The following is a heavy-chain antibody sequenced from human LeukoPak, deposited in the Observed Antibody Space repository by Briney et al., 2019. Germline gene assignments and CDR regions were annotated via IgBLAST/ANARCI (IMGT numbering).Heavy chain of an antibody. D-gene: IGHD6-19*01. CDR2: IKQDGSEK. CDR1: GFTFSSYW. Sequence: GGSLRLSCAASGFTFSSYWMSWVRQAPGKGLEWVANIKQDGSEKYYVDSVKGRFTISRDNAKNSLYLQMNSLRAEDTAVYYCARDPSNTSGWYAWADYWGQGTLVTDSS. V-gene: IGHV3-7*01. CDR3: ARDPSNTSGWYAWADY. J-gene: IGHJ4*02.